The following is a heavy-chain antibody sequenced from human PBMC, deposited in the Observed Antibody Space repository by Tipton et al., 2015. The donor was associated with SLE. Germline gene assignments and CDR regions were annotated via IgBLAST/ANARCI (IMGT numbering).Heavy chain of an antibody. J-gene: IGHJ5*02. CDR2: IYYSGST. CDR3: ARGRGRKSGFDP. CDR1: GGSISSHY. V-gene: IGHV4-59*11. Sequence: TLSLTCTVSGGSISSHYWSWIRQPPGKGLEWIGYIYYSGSTNYNPSLKSRVTISVDTSKNQFSLKLSSVTAADTAVYYCARGRGRKSGFDPWGQGTLVTVSS.